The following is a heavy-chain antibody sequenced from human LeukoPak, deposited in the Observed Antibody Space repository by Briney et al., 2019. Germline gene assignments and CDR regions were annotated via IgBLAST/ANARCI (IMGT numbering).Heavy chain of an antibody. D-gene: IGHD2-15*01. CDR1: GFTFSNYA. CDR2: ISGSGGSP. Sequence: PGGSLRLSCVASGFTFSNYAMSWVRQAPGKGLEWDSGISGSGGSPYYADSVKGRFTISRDNSKNTLYLQMNSLRAEDTAVYYCAKVTSGGSCYQSDYWGQGTLVTVSS. CDR3: AKVTSGGSCYQSDY. V-gene: IGHV3-23*01. J-gene: IGHJ4*02.